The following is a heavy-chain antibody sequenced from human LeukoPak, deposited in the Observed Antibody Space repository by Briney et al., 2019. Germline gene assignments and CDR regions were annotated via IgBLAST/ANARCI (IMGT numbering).Heavy chain of an antibody. CDR3: AKRADSSAHSFDY. CDR2: IYSGGST. J-gene: IGHJ4*02. V-gene: IGHV3-66*02. Sequence: GGSLRLSCAASGFTVSSNYMSWVRQAPGKGLEWVSVIYSGGSTYYAESVKGRFTISRDNSKNTVYLQMNSLRAEDTAVYYCAKRADSSAHSFDYWGQGTLVTVSS. D-gene: IGHD3-22*01. CDR1: GFTVSSNY.